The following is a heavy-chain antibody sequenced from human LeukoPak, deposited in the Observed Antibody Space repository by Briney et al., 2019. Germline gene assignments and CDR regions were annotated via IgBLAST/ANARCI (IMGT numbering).Heavy chain of an antibody. CDR2: ISAYNGYT. V-gene: IGHV1-18*01. J-gene: IGHJ4*02. D-gene: IGHD3-9*01. Sequence: GASVKVSCKASGYTFTNYGISWVRQAPGQGLEWMGWISAYNGYTNYAQKLQGRVTMTTDTSTSTAYMELRSLRSDDTAVYYCARSRYFDSLSSFEYWGQGTLVTVSS. CDR1: GYTFTNYG. CDR3: ARSRYFDSLSSFEY.